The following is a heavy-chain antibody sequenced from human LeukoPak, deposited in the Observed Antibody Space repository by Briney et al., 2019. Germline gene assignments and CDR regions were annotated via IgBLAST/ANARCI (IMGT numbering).Heavy chain of an antibody. Sequence: SETLSLTCTVSGGSISSYYWSWIRQPPGKGLEWIGYIYYSGSTNYNPSLKSRVTISVDTSKNQFSLKLSSVTAADTAVYYCARGRPGSGSYSYYYYGMDVWGQGTTVTVSS. V-gene: IGHV4-59*01. D-gene: IGHD1-26*01. CDR2: IYYSGST. CDR3: ARGRPGSGSYSYYYYGMDV. CDR1: GGSISSYY. J-gene: IGHJ6*02.